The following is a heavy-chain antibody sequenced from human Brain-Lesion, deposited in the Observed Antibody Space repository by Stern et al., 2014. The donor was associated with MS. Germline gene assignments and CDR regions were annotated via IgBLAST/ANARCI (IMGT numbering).Heavy chain of an antibody. Sequence: AQLVESGPEVKNPGSSVQVSCKASGGTFGTYPITWLRQSPGQRLEWMGRIIPVCGSPNYAQKFQGRVTITADRSTTTVYMKLSSLKSDDAAVYYCAKDGPALVTNWFDPWGRGTLVTVSS. D-gene: IGHD5-18*01. V-gene: IGHV1-69*06. CDR1: GGTFGTYP. CDR2: IIPVCGSP. J-gene: IGHJ5*02. CDR3: AKDGPALVTNWFDP.